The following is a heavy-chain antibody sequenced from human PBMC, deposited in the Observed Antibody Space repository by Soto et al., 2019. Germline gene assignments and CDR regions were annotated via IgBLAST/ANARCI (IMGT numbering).Heavy chain of an antibody. CDR2: ISAYNGNT. J-gene: IGHJ4*02. V-gene: IGHV1-18*01. D-gene: IGHD2-15*01. Sequence: QVQLVQSGAEVKKPGASVKVSCKASGYNFTSYGISWVRQAPGQGLEWMGWISAYNGNTNYAQKLQGRVTMTTDTPTSTAYMELRSLRSDDTAVYYCARDLFPAGHGSLLVDHWGQGTLVTVSS. CDR3: ARDLFPAGHGSLLVDH. CDR1: GYNFTSYG.